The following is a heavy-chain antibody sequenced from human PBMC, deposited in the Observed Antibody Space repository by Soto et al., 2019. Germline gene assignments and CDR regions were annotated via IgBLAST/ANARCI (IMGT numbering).Heavy chain of an antibody. D-gene: IGHD3-10*01. V-gene: IGHV1-69*02. CDR1: GGTFSSYT. CDR3: ARVRGGMDV. Sequence: QVQLVQSGAEVKKPGSSVKVSCKASGGTFSSYTISWVRQAPGQGLEWMGRIIPILGIANYAQKVQGRVTITKDKSTSTAYVELSSLRSEDTAVYYCARVRGGMDVWGQGTTVTVSS. J-gene: IGHJ6*02. CDR2: IIPILGIA.